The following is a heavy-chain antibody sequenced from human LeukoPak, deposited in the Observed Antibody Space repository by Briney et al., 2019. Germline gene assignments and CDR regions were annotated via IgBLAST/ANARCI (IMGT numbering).Heavy chain of an antibody. Sequence: GGSLRLSCAASGFTFSRYWMSWVRQAPGKGLEWVANIKQDGSEKYYVDSVKGRFTISRDNAKNSLYLQMNSLRAEDTAVYYCARVHSIFGVVMYYFDYWGQGTLVTVSS. CDR1: GFTFSRYW. V-gene: IGHV3-7*01. J-gene: IGHJ4*02. CDR2: IKQDGSEK. D-gene: IGHD3-3*02. CDR3: ARVHSIFGVVMYYFDY.